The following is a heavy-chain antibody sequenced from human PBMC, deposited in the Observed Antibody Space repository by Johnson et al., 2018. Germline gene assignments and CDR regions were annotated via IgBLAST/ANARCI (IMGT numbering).Heavy chain of an antibody. CDR3: ARDLHYSSSWFVGYFQH. J-gene: IGHJ1*01. CDR1: GFTFSSYA. CDR2: ISASGDTT. Sequence: VQLVQSGGGFVQPGGSLRLSCAASGFTFSSYAMSWVRQAPGKGLEWVSAISASGDTTYHADSVKGRFTIYRDNSKNTLYLQMKHRRVDDTAVYYCARDLHYSSSWFVGYFQHWGQGTLVTVSS. D-gene: IGHD6-13*01. V-gene: IGHV3-23*04.